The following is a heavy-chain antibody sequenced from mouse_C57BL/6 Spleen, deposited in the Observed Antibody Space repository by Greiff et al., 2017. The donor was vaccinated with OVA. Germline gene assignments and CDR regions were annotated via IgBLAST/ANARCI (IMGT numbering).Heavy chain of an antibody. D-gene: IGHD4-1*01. CDR2: INYDGSST. CDR1: GFTFSDYY. Sequence: EVMLVESEGGLVQPGSSMKLSCTASGFTFSDYYMAWVRQVPEKGLEWVANINYDGSSTYYLDSLKSRFIISRDNAKNILYLQMSSLKSEDTATYYCARTGTVDYFDYWGQGTTLTVSS. CDR3: ARTGTVDYFDY. J-gene: IGHJ2*01. V-gene: IGHV5-16*01.